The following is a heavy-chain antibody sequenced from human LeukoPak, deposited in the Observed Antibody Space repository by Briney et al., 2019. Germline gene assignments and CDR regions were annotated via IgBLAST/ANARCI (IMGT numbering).Heavy chain of an antibody. D-gene: IGHD2-2*01. Sequence: PGGSLRLSCAASGFTVSSNYMSWVRQAPGKGLEWVSVIYSGGSTYYADSVKGRFTISRDNSKNTLYLQMNSLRAEDTAVYYCARGLASTLLDYWGQGTLVTVSS. J-gene: IGHJ4*02. CDR3: ARGLASTLLDY. V-gene: IGHV3-53*01. CDR2: IYSGGST. CDR1: GFTVSSNY.